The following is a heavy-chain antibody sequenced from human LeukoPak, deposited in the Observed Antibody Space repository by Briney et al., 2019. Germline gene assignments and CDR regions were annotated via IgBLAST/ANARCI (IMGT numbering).Heavy chain of an antibody. V-gene: IGHV4-34*01. CDR2: INHSGST. CDR1: GGSFSGYY. CDR3: ARGYCSGGSCYLGS. J-gene: IGHJ5*02. Sequence: PSETLSLTCAVYGGSFSGYYWSWIRQPPGKGLEWTGEINHSGSTNYNPSLKSRVTISVDTSKNQFSLKLSSVTAADTAVYYCARGYCSGGSCYLGSWGQGTLVTVSS. D-gene: IGHD2-15*01.